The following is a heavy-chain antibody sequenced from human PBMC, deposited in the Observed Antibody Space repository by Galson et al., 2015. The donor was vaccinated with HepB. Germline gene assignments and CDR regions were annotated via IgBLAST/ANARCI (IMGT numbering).Heavy chain of an antibody. V-gene: IGHV4-39*07. CDR3: ATLSTNHYDFYY. D-gene: IGHD2-8*01. J-gene: IGHJ4*02. Sequence: ETLSLTCTVSGGSISSSSYYWGWIRQPPGKGLEWIGSIYYSGSTYYNPSPKSRVTISVDTSRNQFSLKLNSVTTADTAVYYCATLSTNHYDFYYWGQGTLVTVSS. CDR2: IYYSGST. CDR1: GGSISSSSYY.